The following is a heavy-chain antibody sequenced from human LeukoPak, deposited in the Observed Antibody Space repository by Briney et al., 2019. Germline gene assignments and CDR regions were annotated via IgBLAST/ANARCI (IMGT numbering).Heavy chain of an antibody. CDR3: ARGNVLRYFDWPPVESYYMDV. J-gene: IGHJ6*03. Sequence: ASVKVSCKASGYSFTKYDINWVRQATGQGLEWMGWMNPNSGNTGYAQKFQGRVTMTRNTSISTAYMELSSLRSEDTAVYYCARGNVLRYFDWPPVESYYMDVWGKGTTVTISS. CDR2: MNPNSGNT. CDR1: GYSFTKYD. D-gene: IGHD3-9*01. V-gene: IGHV1-8*01.